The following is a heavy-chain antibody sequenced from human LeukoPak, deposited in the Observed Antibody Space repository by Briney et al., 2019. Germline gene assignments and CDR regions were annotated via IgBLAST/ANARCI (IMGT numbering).Heavy chain of an antibody. D-gene: IGHD6-13*01. J-gene: IGHJ1*01. Sequence: ASVKVSCKASGYTSTSYGISWVRQAPGQGLEWMGWISAYNGNTNYAQKLQGRVTMTTDTSTSTAYMELRSLRSDDTAVYYCAATHAIAATQAEYFQHWGQGTLVTVSS. V-gene: IGHV1-18*01. CDR1: GYTSTSYG. CDR2: ISAYNGNT. CDR3: AATHAIAATQAEYFQH.